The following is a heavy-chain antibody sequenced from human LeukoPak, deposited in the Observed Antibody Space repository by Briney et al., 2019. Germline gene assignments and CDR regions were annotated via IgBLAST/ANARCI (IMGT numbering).Heavy chain of an antibody. V-gene: IGHV3-30*02. J-gene: IGHJ3*01. CDR1: GFIFSSYG. CDR3: AKVSLNMVNDAFDV. D-gene: IGHD4/OR15-4a*01. Sequence: GGSLRLSCAASGFIFSSYGMHWVRQAPDKGLEWVAFIRYDGSRKYYADSVKGRFTISRDNSKNTLYLQMNSLRAEDTAMYYCAKVSLNMVNDAFDVRGQGTTVSVSS. CDR2: IRYDGSRK.